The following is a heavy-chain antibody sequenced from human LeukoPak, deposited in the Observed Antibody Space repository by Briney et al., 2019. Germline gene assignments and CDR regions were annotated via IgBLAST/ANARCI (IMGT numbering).Heavy chain of an antibody. CDR1: GFTFSSYG. J-gene: IGHJ4*02. Sequence: GGSLRLSCAASGFTFSSYGMHWVRQAPGKGLEWVAVISYDGSNKYYADSVKGRFTISRDNSKNTLYLQVNSLRAEDTAVYYCAKWAAVAGTDYWGQGTLVTVSS. D-gene: IGHD6-19*01. CDR2: ISYDGSNK. CDR3: AKWAAVAGTDY. V-gene: IGHV3-30*18.